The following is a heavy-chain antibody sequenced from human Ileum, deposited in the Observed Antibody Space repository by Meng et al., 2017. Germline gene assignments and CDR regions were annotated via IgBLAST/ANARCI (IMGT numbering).Heavy chain of an antibody. J-gene: IGHJ4*02. CDR2: VYHSGST. CDR3: ARGGLTLERRPLDY. CDR1: GDSITNTNW. D-gene: IGHD1-1*01. Sequence: QVQLQDPGPGWVKPSGTLSLTCAVSGDSITNTNWWNWVRQPPGKGLEWIGEVYHSGSTNYNPSLQSRVTISIDKSKNQFSLNLTSVTVADTAVYYCARGGLTLERRPLDYWGQGTLVTVSS. V-gene: IGHV4-4*02.